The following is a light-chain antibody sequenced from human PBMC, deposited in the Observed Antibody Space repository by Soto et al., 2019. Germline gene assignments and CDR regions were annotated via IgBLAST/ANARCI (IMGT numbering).Light chain of an antibody. V-gene: IGKV1-39*01. Sequence: DIQMTQSPSSLSASVGDRVTITCRASQSISSYLKWYQQKPGKAPKLLIYAASSLQGGVPSRFSGSGSGTDFTLTISRLQREDGAIYYCQQSSSTVLTFGGGTKVEIK. J-gene: IGKJ4*01. CDR1: QSISSY. CDR3: QQSSSTVLT. CDR2: AAS.